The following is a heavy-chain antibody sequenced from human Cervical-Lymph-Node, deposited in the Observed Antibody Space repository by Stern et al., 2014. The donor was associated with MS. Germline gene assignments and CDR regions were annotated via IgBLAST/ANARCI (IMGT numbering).Heavy chain of an antibody. D-gene: IGHD6-19*01. V-gene: IGHV3-30*18. CDR3: AKDASTQWLVQSDAFDI. CDR2: VSYDGTTA. J-gene: IGHJ3*02. CDR1: GFTFSTYA. Sequence: VQLVQSGGGVVQPGRSLRLSCAVSGFTFSTYAIHWVRQAPGQGLEWVAVVSYDGTTAYYADSVKGRFTISRDNSRNTLYLQMNSLRAEDTALYYCAKDASTQWLVQSDAFDIWGQGTMVIVSS.